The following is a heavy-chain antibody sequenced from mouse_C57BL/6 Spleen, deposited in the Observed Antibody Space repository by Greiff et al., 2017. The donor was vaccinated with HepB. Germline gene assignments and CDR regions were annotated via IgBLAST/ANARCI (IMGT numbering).Heavy chain of an antibody. V-gene: IGHV1-69*01. D-gene: IGHD2-5*01. CDR3: ASAYYSNYEGIFDY. Sequence: VQLQQPGAELVMPGASVKLSCKASGYTFTSYWMHWVKQRPGQGLEWIGEIDPSDSYTNYNQKFKGKSTLTVDKSSSTAYMQLSSLTSEDSAVYYCASAYYSNYEGIFDYWGQGTTLTVSS. CDR2: IDPSDSYT. CDR1: GYTFTSYW. J-gene: IGHJ2*01.